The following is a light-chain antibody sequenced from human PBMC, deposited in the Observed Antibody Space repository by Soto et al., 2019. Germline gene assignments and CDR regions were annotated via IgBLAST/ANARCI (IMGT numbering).Light chain of an antibody. J-gene: IGLJ1*01. CDR1: SSDVGGYNY. V-gene: IGLV2-14*01. CDR3: SSYTSSITYV. CDR2: EVT. Sequence: QSVLTQPASVSGSPGQSITISCTGTSSDVGGYNYVSWYQQHPGKAPKLMIYEVTNRPSGVSNRFSGSKSGNTASLTISGLQADDEADYYCSSYTSSITYVFGTGTKLDRP.